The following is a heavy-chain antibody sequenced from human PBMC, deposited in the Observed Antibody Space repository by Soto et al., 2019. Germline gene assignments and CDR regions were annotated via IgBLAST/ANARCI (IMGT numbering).Heavy chain of an antibody. J-gene: IGHJ4*02. CDR1: GGTFSSYT. D-gene: IGHD2-15*01. V-gene: IGHV1-69*08. CDR2: IIPILGIA. CDR3: ARDRGYIVATIGLALGYCSGGSCSFDY. Sequence: QVQLVQSGAEVKKPGSSVKVSCKASGGTFSSYTISWVRQAPGQGLEWMGRIIPILGIANYAQKFQGRVTITADKSTSTAYMELSSLRSEDTAVYYCARDRGYIVATIGLALGYCSGGSCSFDYWGQGTLVTVSS.